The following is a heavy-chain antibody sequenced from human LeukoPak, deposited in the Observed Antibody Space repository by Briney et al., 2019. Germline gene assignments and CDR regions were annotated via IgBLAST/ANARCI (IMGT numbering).Heavy chain of an antibody. J-gene: IGHJ6*02. CDR3: AKQLARYYYYGMDV. Sequence: GASVKVSCKASGYTFTSYGISWVRQAPGQGLEWMGWISAYNGNTNYAQKLQGRVTMTTDTSTSTAYMELRSLRSDDTAVYYCAKQLARYYYYGMDVWGQGTTVTVSS. V-gene: IGHV1-18*01. CDR1: GYTFTSYG. D-gene: IGHD6-13*01. CDR2: ISAYNGNT.